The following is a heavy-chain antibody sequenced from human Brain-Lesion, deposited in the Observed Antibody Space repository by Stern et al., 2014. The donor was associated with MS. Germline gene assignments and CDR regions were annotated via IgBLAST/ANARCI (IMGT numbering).Heavy chain of an antibody. D-gene: IGHD3-22*01. J-gene: IGHJ4*02. CDR3: ATYYYDSTGYNDF. V-gene: IGHV1-2*04. CDR1: GYTFTGYY. CDR2: INPKSGGT. Sequence: VQLVESGAEVKKPGASVKVSCKASGYTFTGYYMHWVRQAPGQGLEWMGWINPKSGGTNYAQKFQGWVTMTRDTSINTAYMELSRLRSDDTAVYYCATYYYDSTGYNDFGGQGTLVTVS.